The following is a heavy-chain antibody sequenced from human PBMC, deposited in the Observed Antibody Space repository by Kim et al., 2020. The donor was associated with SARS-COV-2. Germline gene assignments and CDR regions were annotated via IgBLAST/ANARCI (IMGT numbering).Heavy chain of an antibody. V-gene: IGHV5-51*01. CDR3: ARRVCYDSSGGNYYYGMDV. CDR2: IYPGDSDT. J-gene: IGHJ6*04. CDR1: GYSFTSYW. D-gene: IGHD3-22*01. Sequence: GESLKISCKGSGYSFTSYWIGWVRQMPGKGLELMGIIYPGDSDTRYSPSFQGQVTISADKSISTAYLQWSSLKASDTAMYYCARRVCYDSSGGNYYYGMDVWGEGTTVPVSS.